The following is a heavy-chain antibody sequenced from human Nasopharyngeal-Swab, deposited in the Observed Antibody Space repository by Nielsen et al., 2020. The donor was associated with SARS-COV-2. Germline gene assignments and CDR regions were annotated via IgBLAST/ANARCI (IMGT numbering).Heavy chain of an antibody. CDR1: GSFTGYY. D-gene: IGHD6-13*01. Sequence: SETLSLTCAVYGSFTGYYWTWIRQPPGKGLEWIGEINNSGSTHYNTSLKSRVTISVDTSKNQFSLKLSSVTAADTAVYYCAEKGYTDNWYVYFGQGTLVTVSS. V-gene: IGHV4-34*01. J-gene: IGHJ5*01. CDR3: AEKGYTDNWYVY. CDR2: INNSGST.